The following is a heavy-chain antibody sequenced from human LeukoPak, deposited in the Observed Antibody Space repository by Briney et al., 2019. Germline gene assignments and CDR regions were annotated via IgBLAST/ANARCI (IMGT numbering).Heavy chain of an antibody. CDR1: GFTFSSYG. Sequence: GGSLRLSCAASGFTFSSYGMTWVRQAPGKGLEWVSGISGSGRNTYYADSVKGRFTISRDNSQNSLYLQMNSLRAEDTAVYYCARDLPGGVQLLNDAFDIWGQGTMVTVSS. CDR3: ARDLPGGVQLLNDAFDI. CDR2: ISGSGRNT. V-gene: IGHV3-23*01. D-gene: IGHD5-18*01. J-gene: IGHJ3*02.